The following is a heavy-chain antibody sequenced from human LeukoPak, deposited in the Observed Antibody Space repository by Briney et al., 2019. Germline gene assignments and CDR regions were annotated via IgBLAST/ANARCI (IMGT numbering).Heavy chain of an antibody. CDR3: ARWARPGFDY. J-gene: IGHJ4*02. V-gene: IGHV3-7*01. CDR2: IQQDGSEK. Sequence: GGSLRLSCAASGFNFNTHFMTWVRQAPGKGLEWVANIQQDGSEKYYVDSVRGRFTISRDNAKNSLYLQMNNLRAEDTAVYYCARWARPGFDYWGQGTLVTVSS. CDR1: GFNFNTHF.